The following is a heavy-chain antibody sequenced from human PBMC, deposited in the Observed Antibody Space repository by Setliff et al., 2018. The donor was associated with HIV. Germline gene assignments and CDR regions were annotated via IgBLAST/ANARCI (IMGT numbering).Heavy chain of an antibody. V-gene: IGHV3-11*04. CDR2: INGGTTM. D-gene: IGHD3-10*01. CDR3: ASSGSGSYINWFGP. Sequence: LTCFVSGVSISDHYWGWIRQPPGKGLEWVSVINGGTTMFYADSVKGRFTISRDNDKNSVHLQMTSLRAEDTAVYYCASSGSGSYINWFGPWGQGTLVTVSS. J-gene: IGHJ5*02. CDR1: GVSISDHY.